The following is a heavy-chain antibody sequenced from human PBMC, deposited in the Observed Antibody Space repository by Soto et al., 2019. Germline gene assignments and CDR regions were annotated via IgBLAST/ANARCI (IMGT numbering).Heavy chain of an antibody. V-gene: IGHV3-9*01. CDR1: GFTFDDYA. D-gene: IGHD2-2*01. J-gene: IGHJ6*03. Sequence: GGSLRLSCAASGFTFDDYAMHWVRQAPGKGLEWVSGISWNSGSIGYADSVKGRFTISRDNAKNSLYLQMNSLRAEDTALYYCATDVLPGAAAMRGPGYYMDVWGKGTTVTVSS. CDR2: ISWNSGSI. CDR3: ATDVLPGAAAMRGPGYYMDV.